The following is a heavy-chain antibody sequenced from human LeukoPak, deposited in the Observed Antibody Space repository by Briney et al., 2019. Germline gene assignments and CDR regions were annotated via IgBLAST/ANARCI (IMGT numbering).Heavy chain of an antibody. Sequence: SETLSLTCTVSGGSISSHYWSWIRQPPGKGLEWIGYIYYSGSTNYNPSLKSRVTISVDTSKNQFSLKLSSVTAADTAVYYCARGYYDFWSGGARFDPWGEGTRVTVSS. CDR2: IYYSGST. J-gene: IGHJ5*02. D-gene: IGHD3-3*01. CDR3: ARGYYDFWSGGARFDP. V-gene: IGHV4-59*11. CDR1: GGSISSHY.